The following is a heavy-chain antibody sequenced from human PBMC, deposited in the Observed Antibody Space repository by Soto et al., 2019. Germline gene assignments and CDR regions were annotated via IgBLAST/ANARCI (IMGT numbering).Heavy chain of an antibody. Sequence: SVKVSCKASGGTFSSYAISWVRQAPGQGLEWMGGIIPIFGTANYAQKFQGRVTITADESTSTAYMELSSLRSEDTAVYYCASSISLPREIDYYDSSGNYYYGMDVRGQGTTVTVSS. J-gene: IGHJ6*02. V-gene: IGHV1-69*13. CDR1: GGTFSSYA. D-gene: IGHD3-22*01. CDR3: ASSISLPREIDYYDSSGNYYYGMDV. CDR2: IIPIFGTA.